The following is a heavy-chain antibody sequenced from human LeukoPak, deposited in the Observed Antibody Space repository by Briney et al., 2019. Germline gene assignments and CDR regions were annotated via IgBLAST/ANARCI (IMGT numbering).Heavy chain of an antibody. CDR2: ISGSGGST. Sequence: GGSLRLSCVASGFTFSTYAMTWVRQAPGKGLEWVSGISGSGGSTYYADSVKDRFTISRDNSKNTLYLQMNNLRAEDTALYYCAKGYWNPGYWGQGTLVTVSS. CDR1: GFTFSTYA. J-gene: IGHJ4*02. D-gene: IGHD1-1*01. CDR3: AKGYWNPGY. V-gene: IGHV3-23*01.